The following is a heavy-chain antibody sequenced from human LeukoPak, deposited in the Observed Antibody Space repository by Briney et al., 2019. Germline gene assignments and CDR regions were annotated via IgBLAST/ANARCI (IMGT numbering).Heavy chain of an antibody. J-gene: IGHJ2*01. V-gene: IGHV4-4*08. CDR1: GGSIFSYY. CDR3: ASRAYYDTSGYYPASGYFDL. D-gene: IGHD3-22*01. CDR2: IYSNGIT. Sequence: PSETLSLTCTVSGGSIFSYYFNWIRQPPGKGLEWIVYIYSNGITSYNPSLRSRSTTSIATSKNQFSLRLTSVTAADTATYYCASRAYYDTSGYYPASGYFDLWGRGTLVTVSS.